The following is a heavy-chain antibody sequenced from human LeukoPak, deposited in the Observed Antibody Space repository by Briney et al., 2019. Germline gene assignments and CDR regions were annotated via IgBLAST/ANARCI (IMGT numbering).Heavy chain of an antibody. CDR2: ISGSGGST. J-gene: IGHJ5*02. Sequence: GGSLRLSRAASGFTFSSYAMSWVRQAPGKGLEWVSAISGSGGSTYYADSVKGRFTISRDNSKNTLYLQMNSLRAEDTAVYYCAKDLDRTVNNWFDPWGQGTLVTVSS. CDR3: AKDLDRTVNNWFDP. CDR1: GFTFSSYA. D-gene: IGHD4-11*01. V-gene: IGHV3-23*01.